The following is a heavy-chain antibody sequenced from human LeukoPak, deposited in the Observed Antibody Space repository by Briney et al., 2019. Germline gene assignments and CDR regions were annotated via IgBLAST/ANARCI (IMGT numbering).Heavy chain of an antibody. CDR3: ANSASIAVAGTPGDY. CDR1: GFTFSSYA. D-gene: IGHD6-19*01. V-gene: IGHV3-23*01. CDR2: ISGSGGST. J-gene: IGHJ4*02. Sequence: PGGSLRLSCAASGFTFSSYAMSWVRQAPGKGLEWVSAISGSGGSTYYADSVKGRFTISRDNSKNTLYLQMNSLRAEDTAVYYCANSASIAVAGTPGDYWGQGTLVTVSS.